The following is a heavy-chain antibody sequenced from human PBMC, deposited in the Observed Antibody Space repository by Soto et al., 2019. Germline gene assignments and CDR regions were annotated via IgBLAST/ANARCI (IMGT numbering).Heavy chain of an antibody. CDR2: IYYSGST. CDR1: GGSISSYY. D-gene: IGHD3-16*01. J-gene: IGHJ3*02. V-gene: IGHV4-59*01. Sequence: SETLSLTCTVSGGSISSYYWSWIRQPPGKGLEWIGYIYYSGSTNYNPSLKSRVTISVDTSKNQFSLKLSSVTAADTAVYYCARGGGRDAFDIWGQRTMVSVSS. CDR3: ARGGGRDAFDI.